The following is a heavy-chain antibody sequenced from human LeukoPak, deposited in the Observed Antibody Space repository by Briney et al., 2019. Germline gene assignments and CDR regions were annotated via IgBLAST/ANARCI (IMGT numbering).Heavy chain of an antibody. V-gene: IGHV3-30*02. D-gene: IGHD3-10*01. J-gene: IGHJ6*03. CDR1: GFTFNTYG. CDR3: AKSVYFYYSMDV. Sequence: GGSLRLSCAASGFTFNTYGMHWVRQALGKGLEWLTFIEYDGSNEYYADSVKGRFTISKDNSKNTLYLQMNSLRPEDTAVYYCAKSVYFYYSMDVWGKGTTVTVSS. CDR2: IEYDGSNE.